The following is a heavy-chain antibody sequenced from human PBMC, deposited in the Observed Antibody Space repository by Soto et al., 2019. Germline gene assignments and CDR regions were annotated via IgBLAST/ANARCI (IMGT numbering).Heavy chain of an antibody. J-gene: IGHJ4*02. CDR1: GGTFSSYT. CDR2: IIPILGIA. Sequence: GASVKVSCKASGGTFSSYTISWVRQAPGQGLEWMGRIIPILGIANYAQKFQGRVTITADKSTSTAYMELSSLGSEDTAVYYCARGRREVRGVTLAYDFDYWGQGTLVTVSS. D-gene: IGHD3-10*01. V-gene: IGHV1-69*02. CDR3: ARGRREVRGVTLAYDFDY.